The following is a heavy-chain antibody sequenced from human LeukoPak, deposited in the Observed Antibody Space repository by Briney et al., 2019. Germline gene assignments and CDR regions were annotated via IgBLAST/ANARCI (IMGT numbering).Heavy chain of an antibody. Sequence: PSETLSLTCTVSGGSISSYYWSWIRQPPGKGLEWIGYISYSGSTNYNPSLESRVTISVDTSKNQFSLKLSSVTAADTAVYYCARENTMVRGAFDAFDIWGQGTMVTVSS. CDR2: ISYSGST. J-gene: IGHJ3*02. D-gene: IGHD3-10*01. CDR3: ARENTMVRGAFDAFDI. V-gene: IGHV4-59*01. CDR1: GGSISSYY.